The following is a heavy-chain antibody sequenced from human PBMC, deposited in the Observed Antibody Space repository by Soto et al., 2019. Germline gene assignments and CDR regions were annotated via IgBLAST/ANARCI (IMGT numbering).Heavy chain of an antibody. V-gene: IGHV4-59*08. D-gene: IGHD6-13*01. CDR2: IYYSGIT. Sequence: QVQLQESGPGLVKPSETLSLTYTVSGGSISSHYWSWIRQPPGRGLEWIGFIYYSGITDSNPSLKSRVTISLDTSKNQLSLRLSSVTAADTAVYYCARPRGIAPAVWYFELWGRGTLVTVSS. CDR3: ARPRGIAPAVWYFEL. CDR1: GGSISSHY. J-gene: IGHJ2*01.